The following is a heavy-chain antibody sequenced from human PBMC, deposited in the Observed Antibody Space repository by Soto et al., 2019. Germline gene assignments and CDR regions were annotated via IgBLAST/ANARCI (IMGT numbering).Heavy chain of an antibody. CDR3: AKDSQDYYDSGDYGMDV. Sequence: GGSLRLSCAASGFTFGSYAMSWVRQAPGKGLEWVSAISGSGGSTYYADSVKGRFTISRDNSKNTLYLQMNSLRAEDTAVYYCAKDSQDYYDSGDYGMDVWGQGTTVTVSS. V-gene: IGHV3-23*01. J-gene: IGHJ6*02. D-gene: IGHD3-22*01. CDR1: GFTFGSYA. CDR2: ISGSGGST.